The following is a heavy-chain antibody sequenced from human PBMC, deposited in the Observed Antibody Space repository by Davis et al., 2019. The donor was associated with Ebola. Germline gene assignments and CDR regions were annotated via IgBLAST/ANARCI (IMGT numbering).Heavy chain of an antibody. Sequence: PSETLSLTCTVSGGSISRGGSYWTWIRQHPGKGLEWIGYIYYSGSTYYKPSLKSRVTISLATSKNQFSLNLYSVTAADTAVYYCARDLRYDSSGYDYYFYMDVWGKGTTVTVSS. J-gene: IGHJ6*03. CDR2: IYYSGST. CDR1: GGSISRGGSY. D-gene: IGHD3-22*01. V-gene: IGHV4-31*03. CDR3: ARDLRYDSSGYDYYFYMDV.